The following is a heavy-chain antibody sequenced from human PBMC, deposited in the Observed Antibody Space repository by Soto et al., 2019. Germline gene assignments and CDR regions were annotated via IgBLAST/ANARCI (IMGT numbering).Heavy chain of an antibody. Sequence: VQLLESGGGLVQPGGSLRLSCAASGFTFSSYAMHWVRQAPGKGLEWVAVISYDGSNKYYADSVKGRFTISRDNSKNTLYLQMNSLRAEDTAVYYCARDLGTPGDYWGQGTLVTVSS. J-gene: IGHJ4*02. CDR3: ARDLGTPGDY. CDR1: GFTFSSYA. CDR2: ISYDGSNK. D-gene: IGHD1-26*01. V-gene: IGHV3-30-3*01.